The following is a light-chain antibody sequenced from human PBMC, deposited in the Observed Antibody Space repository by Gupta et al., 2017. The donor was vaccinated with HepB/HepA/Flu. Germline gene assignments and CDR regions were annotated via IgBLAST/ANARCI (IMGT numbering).Light chain of an antibody. J-gene: IGKJ4*01. CDR1: QSVTKD. V-gene: IGKV3-15*01. Sequence: EIVMTQSPVILSVSPGERATVSCRASQSVTKDLAWYQQKDGQAPRLLIYGASVRAAGIPARFSGSGSGTEFTLTISSRQSEDFAVYYFQQYKKWPPLTFGGGTKVEIK. CDR2: GAS. CDR3: QQYKKWPPLT.